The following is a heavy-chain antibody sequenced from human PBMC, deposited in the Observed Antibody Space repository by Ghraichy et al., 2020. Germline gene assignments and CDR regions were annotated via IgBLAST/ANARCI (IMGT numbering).Heavy chain of an antibody. CDR2: ISFDGSNK. J-gene: IGHJ4*02. V-gene: IGHV3-30*03. D-gene: IGHD3-9*01. CDR3: ASAGYDMLTGYYPLSY. Sequence: LSLTCVASGFTFNDYGFHWVRQAPGKGLEWVAVISFDGSNKYFADSVKGRFTISRDNSKNTLYLQMTSLRAEDTAVYYCASAGYDMLTGYYPLSYWGQGTLVTVSS. CDR1: GFTFNDYG.